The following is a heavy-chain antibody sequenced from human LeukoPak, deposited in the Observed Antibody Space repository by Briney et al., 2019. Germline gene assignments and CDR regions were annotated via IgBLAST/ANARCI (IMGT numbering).Heavy chain of an antibody. CDR1: GFTFSSYA. Sequence: GGSLRLSCAASGFTFSSYAMSWVRQAPGKGLVWVSAISGSGGSTYYADSVKGRFTISRDNSKNTLYLQMNSLRAEDTAVYYCAKDDFGSENAQPFDHWGQGTLVTVSS. V-gene: IGHV3-23*01. J-gene: IGHJ4*02. D-gene: IGHD4/OR15-4a*01. CDR3: AKDDFGSENAQPFDH. CDR2: ISGSGGST.